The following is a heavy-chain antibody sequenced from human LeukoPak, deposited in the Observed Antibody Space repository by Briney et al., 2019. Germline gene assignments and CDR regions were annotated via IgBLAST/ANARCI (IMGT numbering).Heavy chain of an antibody. CDR2: ISAYNGNT. CDR3: ARAVSSSWLLPF. V-gene: IGHV1-18*01. J-gene: IGHJ4*02. D-gene: IGHD6-13*01. CDR1: VYTFTSYG. Sequence: VASVKVSCKASVYTFTSYGISCVRQAPGQGLEWMGWISAYNGNTNYAQKLQGRVTMTTDTSTSTAYMELRSLRSDDTAVYYCARAVSSSWLLPFWGQGTLVTVSS.